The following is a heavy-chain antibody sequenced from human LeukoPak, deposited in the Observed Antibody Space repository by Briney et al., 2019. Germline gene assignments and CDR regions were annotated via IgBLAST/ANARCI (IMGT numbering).Heavy chain of an antibody. J-gene: IGHJ3*02. CDR1: GYSISSGYY. CDR3: ARLITGTTTAFDI. Sequence: SETLSLTCAVSGYSISSGYYWGWIRQPPGKGLEWIGSIYHSGSTHYNPSLKTRLTMSVDTSKNQFSLKLSSVTAADTAVYYCARLITGTTTAFDIWGQGTMVTVSS. D-gene: IGHD1-7*01. V-gene: IGHV4-38-2*01. CDR2: IYHSGST.